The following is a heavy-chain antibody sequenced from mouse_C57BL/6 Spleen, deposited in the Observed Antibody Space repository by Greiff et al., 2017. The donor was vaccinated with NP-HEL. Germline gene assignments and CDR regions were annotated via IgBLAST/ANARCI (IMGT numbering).Heavy chain of an antibody. Sequence: EVKLVESGGGLVKPGGSLKLSCAASGFTFSSLTMSWVRQTPEKRLEWVATISGGGGNIFYPDSVKGRFTISSDNAKKTLYLQMSSLRSEDTALYYCARKNGGYFDYWGQGTTLTVSS. CDR1: GFTFSSLT. J-gene: IGHJ2*01. CDR3: ARKNGGYFDY. V-gene: IGHV5-9*01. CDR2: ISGGGGNI.